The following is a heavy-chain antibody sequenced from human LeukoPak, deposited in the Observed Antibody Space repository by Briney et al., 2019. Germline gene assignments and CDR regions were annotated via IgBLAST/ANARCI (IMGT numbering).Heavy chain of an antibody. Sequence: GASVKVSCKASGYTFTSYYMHWVRQAPGQGLEWMGIMNPNGGSTSYAQKFQGRVTMTRDTSTSTVYMELSSLRPEDTAVYYCARNQASETLDYWGQGTLVTVSS. CDR3: ARNQASETLDY. CDR1: GYTFTSYY. CDR2: MNPNGGST. J-gene: IGHJ4*02. V-gene: IGHV1-46*01.